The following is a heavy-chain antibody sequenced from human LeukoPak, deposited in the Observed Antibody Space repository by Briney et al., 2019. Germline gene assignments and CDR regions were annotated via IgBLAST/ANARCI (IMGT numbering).Heavy chain of an antibody. Sequence: GGPLRLSCAASGFIFSSYSMSWVRQAPGMGLEWVSVITGSGGNTYYADSVKGRFTISKDNSKNTVYLQMSSLRVDDTAVYYCAKAASSSWPSYYYGMDVWGQGTTVTVSS. J-gene: IGHJ6*02. CDR2: ITGSGGNT. V-gene: IGHV3-23*01. CDR3: AKAASSSWPSYYYGMDV. D-gene: IGHD6-13*01. CDR1: GFIFSSYS.